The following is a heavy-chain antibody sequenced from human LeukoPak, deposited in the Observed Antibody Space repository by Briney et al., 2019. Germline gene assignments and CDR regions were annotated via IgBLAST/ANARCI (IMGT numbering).Heavy chain of an antibody. J-gene: IGHJ3*02. D-gene: IGHD6-6*01. V-gene: IGHV3-53*01. CDR3: AKYEYSSPHDAFDI. CDR1: GFTVSSNY. Sequence: GGSLRLSCAASGFTVSSNYMSWVRQAPGKGLEWVSVIYSGGSTYYADSVKGRFTISRDNSKNTLYLQMNSLRAEDTAVYYCAKYEYSSPHDAFDIWGQGTMVTVSS. CDR2: IYSGGST.